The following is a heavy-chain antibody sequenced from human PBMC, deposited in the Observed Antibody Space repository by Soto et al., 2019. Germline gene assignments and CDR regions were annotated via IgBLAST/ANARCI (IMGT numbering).Heavy chain of an antibody. CDR1: GFTVSSNY. CDR2: IYSGGST. D-gene: IGHD1-7*01. J-gene: IGHJ6*02. Sequence: EVQLVESGGGLIQPGGSLRLSCAASGFTVSSNYMSWVRQAPGKGLEWVSVIYSGGSTYYADSVKGRFTISRDNSENTLYLQMNSLRAEDTAVYYCARENYQNYYYYGMDVWGQGTTVTVSS. CDR3: ARENYQNYYYYGMDV. V-gene: IGHV3-53*01.